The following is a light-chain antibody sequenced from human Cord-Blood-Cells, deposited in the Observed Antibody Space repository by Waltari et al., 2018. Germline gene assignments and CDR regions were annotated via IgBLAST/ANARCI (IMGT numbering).Light chain of an antibody. J-gene: IGKJ1*01. CDR2: GAS. CDR1: QRVSSN. CDR3: QQYNNWPRT. Sequence: EIVMTQSPATLSLSPGGRAPLPCRASQRVSSNLAWYQQKPGQAPRLLIYGASTRATGIPARFSGSGSGTEFTLTISSLQSEDFAVYYCQQYNNWPRTFGQGTKVEIK. V-gene: IGKV3-15*01.